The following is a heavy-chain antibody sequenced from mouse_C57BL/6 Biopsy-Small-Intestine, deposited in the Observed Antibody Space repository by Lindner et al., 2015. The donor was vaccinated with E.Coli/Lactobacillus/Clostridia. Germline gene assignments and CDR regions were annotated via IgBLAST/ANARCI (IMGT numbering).Heavy chain of an antibody. J-gene: IGHJ3*01. Sequence: SVKVSCKASGYTFTSYAMHWVRQAPGQRLEWMGWINVGNGNTKYSQKFQGRVTITRDTSASTAYMELSSLRSEDTAVYYCARGESGVIPAFDIWGQGTMVTVSS. CDR1: GYTFTSYA. V-gene: IGHV1-84*02. CDR2: INVGNGNT. D-gene: IGHD1-1*01. CDR3: ARGESGVIPAFDI.